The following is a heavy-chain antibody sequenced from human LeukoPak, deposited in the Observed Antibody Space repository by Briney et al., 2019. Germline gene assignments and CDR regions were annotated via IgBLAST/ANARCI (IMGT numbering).Heavy chain of an antibody. CDR3: ARSSFVAAAGKDGVKDY. D-gene: IGHD6-13*01. V-gene: IGHV3-21*01. Sequence: GGSLRLSCAASGFTFSSYSVNWVRQAPGKGLEWVSSISSSSSYIYYADSVKGRFTISRDNAKNSLYLQMNSLRAEDTAVYYCARSSFVAAAGKDGVKDYWGQGTLVTVSS. CDR2: ISSSSSYI. CDR1: GFTFSSYS. J-gene: IGHJ4*02.